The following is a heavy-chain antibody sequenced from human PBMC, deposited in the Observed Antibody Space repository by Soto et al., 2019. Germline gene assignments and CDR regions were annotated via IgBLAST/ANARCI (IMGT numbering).Heavy chain of an antibody. Sequence: SETLSLTCTVSGGSISSYYWSWIRQPPGKGLEWIGYIYYSGSTNYNPSLKSRVTISVDTSKNQFSLKLSSVTAADTAVYYCARRSFESVYARRGENWFDPWGQGTLVTVSS. D-gene: IGHD2-8*01. CDR1: GGSISSYY. J-gene: IGHJ5*02. CDR3: ARRSFESVYARRGENWFDP. V-gene: IGHV4-59*08. CDR2: IYYSGST.